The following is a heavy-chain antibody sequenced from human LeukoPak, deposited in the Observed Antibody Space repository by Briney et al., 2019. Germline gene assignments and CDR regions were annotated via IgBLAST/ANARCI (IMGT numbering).Heavy chain of an antibody. D-gene: IGHD2-15*01. V-gene: IGHV3-30*03. CDR1: GFTFSSYG. CDR3: ARIPQFVSGY. J-gene: IGHJ4*02. Sequence: GGSLRLSCAASGFTFSSYGMHWVRQAPGKGLEWVAVISYDGSNKYYADSVKGRFTISRDNSKNTLYLQMNSLRAEDTAVYYCARIPQFVSGYWGQGTLVTVSS. CDR2: ISYDGSNK.